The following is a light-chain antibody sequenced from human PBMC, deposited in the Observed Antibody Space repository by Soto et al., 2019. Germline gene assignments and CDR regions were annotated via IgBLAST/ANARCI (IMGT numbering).Light chain of an antibody. Sequence: EIVMTQSPATLSVSPGERATLSCRASQSVSSNLAWYQQKPGQAPRLLIYGASTRATGIPASFSGSGSETEFTLTISSLQSQDFAVYYCHQYNNWPPLTFGGGTKVEI. CDR1: QSVSSN. J-gene: IGKJ4*01. CDR2: GAS. V-gene: IGKV3-15*01. CDR3: HQYNNWPPLT.